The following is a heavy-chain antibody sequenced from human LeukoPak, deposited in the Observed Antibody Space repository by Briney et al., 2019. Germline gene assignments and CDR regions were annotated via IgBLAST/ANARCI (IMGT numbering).Heavy chain of an antibody. V-gene: IGHV4-38-2*02. CDR2: IYHSGGT. D-gene: IGHD2-2*01. CDR3: AKRYCSSTTCYDDRGAFDY. J-gene: IGHJ4*02. CDR1: GYSISSGNY. Sequence: SETLSLTCTVSGYSISSGNYWDWLRQPPGKRLEWIGSIYHSGGTYYTPSLKSRVTISIDTSKNQFSLKLSTVTAAATAVYYCAKRYCSSTTCYDDRGAFDYWGQGTLVSVSS.